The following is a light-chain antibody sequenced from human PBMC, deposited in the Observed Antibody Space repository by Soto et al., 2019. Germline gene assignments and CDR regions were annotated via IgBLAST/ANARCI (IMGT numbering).Light chain of an antibody. CDR2: DVS. J-gene: IGLJ1*01. CDR3: CSYTGNKVFV. V-gene: IGLV2-11*01. CDR1: TIGAHSF. Sequence: QSVRTHPRSLSGSPGQSVTISCTGPTIGAHSFVSWYQDRPDEVPKLLIYDVSQRPSGIPDRFSGSRSANTASLTISGLQADDAAAYYCCSYTGNKVFVFGTGTKVTVL.